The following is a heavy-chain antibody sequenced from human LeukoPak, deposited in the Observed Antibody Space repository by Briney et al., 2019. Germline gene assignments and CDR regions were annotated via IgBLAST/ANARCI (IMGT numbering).Heavy chain of an antibody. D-gene: IGHD3-22*01. CDR2: ISSSDSTI. V-gene: IGHV3-48*03. J-gene: IGHJ4*02. Sequence: GGSLRLSCAASGFTFSSYEMNWVRQAPGKGLEWVSYISSSDSTIYCADSVKGRFTISRDNSKNTLYLRMNSLRAEDTAVYYCAKLFHYYDSSGWLDYWGQGTLVTVSS. CDR3: AKLFHYYDSSGWLDY. CDR1: GFTFSSYE.